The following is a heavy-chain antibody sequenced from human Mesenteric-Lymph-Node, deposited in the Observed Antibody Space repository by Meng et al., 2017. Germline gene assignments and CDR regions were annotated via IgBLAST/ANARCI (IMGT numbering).Heavy chain of an antibody. J-gene: IGHJ4*02. CDR3: ARGPQKTENKAAAGTSFDY. CDR2: INPSGGST. D-gene: IGHD6-13*01. V-gene: IGHV1-46*01. Sequence: ASVKVSCKASGYTFTSYYMHWVRQAPGQGLEWRGIINPSGGSTSYAQKFQGRVTMTRDTSTSTVYMELSSLRSEDTAVYYCARGPQKTENKAAAGTSFDYWGQGTLVTVSS. CDR1: GYTFTSYY.